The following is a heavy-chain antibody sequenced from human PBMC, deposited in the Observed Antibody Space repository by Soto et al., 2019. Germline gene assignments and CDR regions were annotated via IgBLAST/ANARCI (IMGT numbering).Heavy chain of an antibody. D-gene: IGHD6-19*01. CDR3: VRAGSGWSFDY. Sequence: ASVKVSCKASGFTFTAYGIHWVRQAPGQRLEWMGWINAGNGDTKYSQKFQGRVTISRDTSASTAYMELSSLRSEDTTVSFCVRAGSGWSFDYWGQGTLVTVSS. J-gene: IGHJ4*02. CDR2: INAGNGDT. V-gene: IGHV1-3*01. CDR1: GFTFTAYG.